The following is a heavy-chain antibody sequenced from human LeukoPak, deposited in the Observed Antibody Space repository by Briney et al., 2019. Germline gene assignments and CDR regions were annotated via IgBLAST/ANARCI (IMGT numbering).Heavy chain of an antibody. D-gene: IGHD2-8*01. Sequence: ASLRDSSMASGDTFTASYIHCVREALGQGREWRGWINPNSGGTDDAQGFQGRVTMTRDTSINTAYMELSRLRSDDTAVYYWKCTYGDYWGQATLVTNCS. CDR2: INPNSGGT. CDR3: KCTYGDY. V-gene: IGHV1-2*02. CDR1: GDTFTASY. J-gene: IGHJ4*02.